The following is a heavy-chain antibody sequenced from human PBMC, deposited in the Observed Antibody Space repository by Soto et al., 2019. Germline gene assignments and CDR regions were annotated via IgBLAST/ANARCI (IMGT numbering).Heavy chain of an antibody. CDR2: IYSGGST. Sequence: EVQLVESGGGLVQPGGSLRLSCAASGFTVSTKYMSWVRQAPGKGLEWVSVIYSGGSTFYADSVRARSTISRDNSKNTVNLQMNSLRAEDTAVYYCARDPWAADYWGQGTLVTVSS. J-gene: IGHJ4*02. V-gene: IGHV3-66*01. CDR1: GFTVSTKY. CDR3: ARDPWAADY. D-gene: IGHD3-16*01.